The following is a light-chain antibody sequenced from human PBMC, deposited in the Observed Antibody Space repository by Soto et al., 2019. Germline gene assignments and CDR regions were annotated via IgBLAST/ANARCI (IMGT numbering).Light chain of an antibody. CDR3: QQSFSAPYT. V-gene: IGKV1-39*01. CDR1: QSIHNY. Sequence: DTQMTQSPSSLSASVGDRVTITCRASQSIHNYLSWYQQKPGMAPKLLIFASSRLPSGVPSRFSGSASGTDFTLTISSLQPDDFATYYCQQSFSAPYTFGQGTKLEIK. CDR2: ASS. J-gene: IGKJ2*01.